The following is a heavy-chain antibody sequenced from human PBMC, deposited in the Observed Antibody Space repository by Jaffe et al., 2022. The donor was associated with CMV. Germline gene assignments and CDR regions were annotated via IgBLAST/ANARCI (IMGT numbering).Heavy chain of an antibody. CDR2: INNDGSGT. CDR3: VRDNYGVHH. V-gene: IGHV3-74*03. CDR1: GFTFGSYW. J-gene: IGHJ5*02. D-gene: IGHD3-10*01. Sequence: EVQLMESGGGLVQPGGSLRLSCAASGFTFGSYWMHWVRQAPGKGLVWVSHINNDGSGTTYADSVKGRFTISRDNAENTLYLQMSSLRNDDTAMYYCVRDNYGVHHWGQGTLVTVSS.